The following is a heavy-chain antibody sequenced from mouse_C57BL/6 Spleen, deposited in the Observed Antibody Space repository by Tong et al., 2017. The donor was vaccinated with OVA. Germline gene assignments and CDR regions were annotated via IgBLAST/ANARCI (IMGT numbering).Heavy chain of an antibody. CDR1: GFTFSSYG. D-gene: IGHD1-1*02. CDR3: ARDRWFDY. V-gene: IGHV5-6-3*01. J-gene: IGHJ2*01. Sequence: GFTFSSYGMSWVRQTPDKRLEWVAAINSDGGSTYYPDTMERRFIISRDNTKKPLYLQMSSLKSEDTAMYYCARDRWFDYWGQG. CDR2: INSDGGST.